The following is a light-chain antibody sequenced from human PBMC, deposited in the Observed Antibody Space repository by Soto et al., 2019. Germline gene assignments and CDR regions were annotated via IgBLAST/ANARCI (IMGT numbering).Light chain of an antibody. CDR1: QSLVSSNGNTF. Sequence: DVVMTQSPLSLPVTLGQPASISCRSSQSLVSSNGNTFLIWFQQRPGQSPRRLIYKVSNRDSAVPDSFTGRGSGTDFTLEISRVEAEDVGVYYCMQATHWPWTFGQGTKVEIK. J-gene: IGKJ1*01. CDR3: MQATHWPWT. V-gene: IGKV2-30*01. CDR2: KVS.